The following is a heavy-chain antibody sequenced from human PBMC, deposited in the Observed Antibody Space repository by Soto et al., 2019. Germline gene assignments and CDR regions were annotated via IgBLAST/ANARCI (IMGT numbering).Heavy chain of an antibody. CDR3: TTLYSPGMDV. D-gene: IGHD4-4*01. Sequence: GSLRLSCAASGFTFSSYWMYWVRQAPGKGLVWVSRINTDGSSTSYADSVKGRFTISRDNAKNTLYLQMNSLRAEDTAVYYCTTLYSPGMDVWGQGTTVTVSS. J-gene: IGHJ6*02. CDR2: INTDGSST. CDR1: GFTFSSYW. V-gene: IGHV3-74*01.